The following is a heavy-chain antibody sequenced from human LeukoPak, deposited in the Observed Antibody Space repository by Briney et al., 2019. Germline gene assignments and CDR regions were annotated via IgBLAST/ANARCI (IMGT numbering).Heavy chain of an antibody. CDR1: GYTFTSYA. CDR2: INAGNGNT. J-gene: IGHJ3*02. CDR3: AREIERAYRSPYRRVVGVSAFDI. D-gene: IGHD3-3*01. V-gene: IGHV1-3*01. Sequence: GASVEVSCKASGYTFTSYAMHWVRQAPGQRLEWMGWINAGNGNTKYSQKFQGRVTITRDTSASTAYMELSSLRSEDTAVYYCAREIERAYRSPYRRVVGVSAFDIWGQGTMVTVSS.